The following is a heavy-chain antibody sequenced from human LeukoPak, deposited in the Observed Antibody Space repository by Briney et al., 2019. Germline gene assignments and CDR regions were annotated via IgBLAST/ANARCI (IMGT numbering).Heavy chain of an antibody. J-gene: IGHJ4*02. Sequence: GGSLRLSCAASGFTFSDYYMSWIRQAPGKGLEWVSYISSSGSTIYHADSVKGRFTISRDNAKNSLYLQMNSLRAEDTAVYYCARAYDFWSGYYPFDYWGQGTLVTVSS. V-gene: IGHV3-11*01. CDR1: GFTFSDYY. D-gene: IGHD3-3*01. CDR2: ISSSGSTI. CDR3: ARAYDFWSGYYPFDY.